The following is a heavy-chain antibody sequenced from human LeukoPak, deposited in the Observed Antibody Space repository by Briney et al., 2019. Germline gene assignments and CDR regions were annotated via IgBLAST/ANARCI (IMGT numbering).Heavy chain of an antibody. CDR1: GGTFSSYA. V-gene: IGHV1-69*17. CDR3: ARGQHSRDDYNSFDY. D-gene: IGHD5-24*01. CDR2: IIPIFGIA. J-gene: IGHJ4*02. Sequence: SVKVSCKASGGTFSSYAISWVRQAPGQGLEWMGGIIPIFGIANYALKFQGRVTITVDKSTSTAYMDLSSLKSEDTAVYYCARGQHSRDDYNSFDYWGQGTLVTVSS.